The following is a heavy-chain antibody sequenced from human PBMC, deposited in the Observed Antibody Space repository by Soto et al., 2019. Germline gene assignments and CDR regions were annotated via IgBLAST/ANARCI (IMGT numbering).Heavy chain of an antibody. D-gene: IGHD6-25*01. Sequence: EVQLVESGRGLVQPGGALRLSCEASGFTFSNYWMSWVRQAPGKGLEWVANINQDGSETYFVGSVNGRFTISRDNAKNSLFLQVNSLRAEDTAVYYCARAKRAHVYFDYWGQGTLVTVSS. CDR2: INQDGSET. CDR1: GFTFSNYW. J-gene: IGHJ4*02. V-gene: IGHV3-7*01. CDR3: ARAKRAHVYFDY.